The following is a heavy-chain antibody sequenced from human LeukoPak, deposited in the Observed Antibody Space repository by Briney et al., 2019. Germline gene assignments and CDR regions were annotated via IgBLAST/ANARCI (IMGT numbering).Heavy chain of an antibody. J-gene: IGHJ4*02. CDR1: GFIFDDYA. D-gene: IGHD3-22*01. CDR2: ISWNSGSI. CDR3: AKGKWLSESPLDY. Sequence: PGRSLRLSCAASGFIFDDYAMHWVRQPPGKGLEWVSGISWNSGSIGYADSVKGRFTISRDNAKNSLYLQMNSLRVEDTALYYRAKGKWLSESPLDYWGQGTRVTVSS. V-gene: IGHV3-9*01.